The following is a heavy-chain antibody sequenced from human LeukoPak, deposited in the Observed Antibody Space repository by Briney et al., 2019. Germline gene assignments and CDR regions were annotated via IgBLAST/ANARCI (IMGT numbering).Heavy chain of an antibody. CDR2: IRYDGSNK. D-gene: IGHD3-9*01. V-gene: IGHV3-30*02. CDR3: AKDSTYYDILTGFPPGVDYYYYMDV. Sequence: GGSLRLSCAASGFTFSSYSMNWVRQAPGKGLEWVAFIRYDGSNKYYADSVKGRFTISRDNSKNTLYLQMNSLRAEDTAVYYCAKDSTYYDILTGFPPGVDYYYYMDVWGKGTTVTISS. J-gene: IGHJ6*03. CDR1: GFTFSSYS.